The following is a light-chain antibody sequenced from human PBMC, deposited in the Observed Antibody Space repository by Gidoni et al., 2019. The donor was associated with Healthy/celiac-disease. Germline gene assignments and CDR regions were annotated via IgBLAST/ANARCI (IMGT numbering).Light chain of an antibody. CDR1: QSVLYSYNNKNY. CDR3: QQYYSTPRT. J-gene: IGKJ1*01. CDR2: WAS. V-gene: IGKV4-1*01. Sequence: DIVMTQYPDLLAVSLGERATINCKSSQSVLYSYNNKNYLALYQQKPGQPTKLLIYWASTRESGVPDRFSGSGSGTDFTLTISSLQAEDVAVYYCQQYYSTPRTFXXXTKVEIK.